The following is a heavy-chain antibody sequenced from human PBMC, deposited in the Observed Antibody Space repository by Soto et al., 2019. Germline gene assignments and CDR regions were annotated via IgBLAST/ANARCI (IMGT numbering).Heavy chain of an antibody. CDR2: IIPIFGTA. CDR3: ARGGSPDSGSYPNSPWYYYGMDV. D-gene: IGHD1-26*01. V-gene: IGHV1-69*13. Sequence: SVKVSCKAPGGTFSSYAISWVRQAPGQGLEWMGGIIPIFGTANYAQKLQGRVTITADESTSTAYMELSSLRSEDTAVYYCARGGSPDSGSYPNSPWYYYGMDVWGQGTTVTVSS. CDR1: GGTFSSYA. J-gene: IGHJ6*02.